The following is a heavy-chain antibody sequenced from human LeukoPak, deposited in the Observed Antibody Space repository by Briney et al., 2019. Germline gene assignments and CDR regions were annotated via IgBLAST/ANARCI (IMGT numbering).Heavy chain of an antibody. J-gene: IGHJ6*03. CDR3: ARTTEGGYSYGYFYYYYMDV. Sequence: SETLSLTCAVYGGSFSGYYWSWIRQPPGKGLEWIGEINHSGSTNYKSSLKSRVTISVDTSKNQFSLKLSSVTAADTAVYYCARTTEGGYSYGYFYYYYMDVWGKGTTVTISS. V-gene: IGHV4-34*01. CDR2: INHSGST. D-gene: IGHD5-18*01. CDR1: GGSFSGYY.